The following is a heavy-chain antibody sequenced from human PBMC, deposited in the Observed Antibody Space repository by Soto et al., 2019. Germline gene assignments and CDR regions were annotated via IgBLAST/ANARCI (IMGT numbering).Heavy chain of an antibody. Sequence: SETLSLTCTVSGGSISSGDYYWSWIRQPPGKGLEWIGYIYYSGSTYYNPSLKSRVTISVDTSKNQFSLKLSSVTAADTAVYYCARALPLYYYDSSGYLNWFDPWGQGTLVTSPQ. J-gene: IGHJ5*02. V-gene: IGHV4-30-4*01. D-gene: IGHD3-22*01. CDR3: ARALPLYYYDSSGYLNWFDP. CDR2: IYYSGST. CDR1: GGSISSGDYY.